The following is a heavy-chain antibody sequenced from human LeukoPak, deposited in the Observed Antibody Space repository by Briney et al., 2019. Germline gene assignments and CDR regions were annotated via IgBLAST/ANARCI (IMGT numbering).Heavy chain of an antibody. V-gene: IGHV3-48*03. CDR1: GFTFSSYG. J-gene: IGHJ4*02. CDR2: IGDTRTTI. CDR3: AREYTGSDYFDY. Sequence: GGSLRLSCAASGFTFSSYGMNWVRQAPGKGLEWVSYIGDTRTTIYYADSVKGRFTISRGIAKNSLYLQMNSLRTEDTAVYYCAREYTGSDYFDYWGQGTLVTVSS. D-gene: IGHD5-12*01.